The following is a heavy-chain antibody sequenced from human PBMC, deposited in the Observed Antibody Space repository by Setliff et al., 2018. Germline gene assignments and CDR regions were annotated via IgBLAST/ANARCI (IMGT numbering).Heavy chain of an antibody. CDR1: GFTFSDHW. V-gene: IGHV3-74*01. CDR2: INSEGSRT. CDR3: APFCSHSSYCPPPD. J-gene: IGHJ4*02. D-gene: IGHD2-15*01. Sequence: GGSLRLSCAASGFTFSDHWMHWVRQVPGKGLVWVSRINSEGSRTIYADSVKGRFTISRDNSENTLYLQMNSLRAEDTAVYYCAPFCSHSSYCPPPDWGQGTLVTVSS.